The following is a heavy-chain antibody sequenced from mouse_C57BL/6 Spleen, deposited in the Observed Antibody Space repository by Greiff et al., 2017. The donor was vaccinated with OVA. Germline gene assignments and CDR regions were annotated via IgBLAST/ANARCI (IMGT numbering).Heavy chain of an antibody. Sequence: VQLQQSGPELVKPGASVKISCKASGYTFTDYYMNWVKQSHGKSLEWIGDINPNNGGTSYNQKFKGKATLTVDKSSSTAYMELRSLTSEDSAVYYCARRGYYGSRYFDVWGTGTTVTVSS. CDR1: GYTFTDYY. J-gene: IGHJ1*03. CDR2: INPNNGGT. CDR3: ARRGYYGSRYFDV. V-gene: IGHV1-26*01. D-gene: IGHD1-1*01.